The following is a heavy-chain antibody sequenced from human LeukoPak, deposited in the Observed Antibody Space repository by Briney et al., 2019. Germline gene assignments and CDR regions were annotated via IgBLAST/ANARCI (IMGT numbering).Heavy chain of an antibody. J-gene: IGHJ4*02. CDR3: ARSFGATYYYGSGRRFDY. D-gene: IGHD3-10*01. CDR1: GGSFSTYY. V-gene: IGHV4-34*01. Sequence: SETLSLTCAVYGGSFSTYYWSWIRQPPGKGLEWIGEINHSGSTNYNPSLKSRVTISVDTSKNQFSLKLSSVTAADTAVYYCARSFGATYYYGSGRRFDYWGQGTLVTVSS. CDR2: INHSGST.